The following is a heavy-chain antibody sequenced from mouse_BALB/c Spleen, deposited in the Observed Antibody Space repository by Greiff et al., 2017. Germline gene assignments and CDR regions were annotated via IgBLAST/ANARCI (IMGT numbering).Heavy chain of an antibody. CDR1: GYTFTSYY. J-gene: IGHJ3*01. V-gene: IGHV1S81*02. Sequence: VQRVESGAELVKPGASVKLSCKASGYTFTSYYMYWVKQRPGQGLEWIGEINPSNGGTNFNEKFKSKATLTVDKSSSTAYMQLSSLTSEDSAVYYCTRPLYESWFAYWGQGTLVTVSA. D-gene: IGHD1-3*01. CDR3: TRPLYESWFAY. CDR2: INPSNGGT.